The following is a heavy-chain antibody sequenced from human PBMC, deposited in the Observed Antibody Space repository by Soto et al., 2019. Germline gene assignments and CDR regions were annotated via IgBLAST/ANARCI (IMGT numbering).Heavy chain of an antibody. CDR3: ARTRSAWSDFHYYSLDV. D-gene: IGHD1-26*01. J-gene: IGHJ6*02. CDR2: ISYDSIKT. Sequence: QVQLVESGGGVVRLGRSLRLSCEASGFTFNGYGMHGVGQGPGNGLGGVGFISYDSIKTNYPDSVKARFTISRDNSNSALYVQMNSLTGEDTAVYYCARTRSAWSDFHYYSLDVWGQGTTVTVSS. V-gene: IGHV3-30*03. CDR1: GFTFNGYG.